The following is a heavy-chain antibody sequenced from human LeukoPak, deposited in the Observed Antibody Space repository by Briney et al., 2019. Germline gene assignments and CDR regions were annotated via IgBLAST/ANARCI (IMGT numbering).Heavy chain of an antibody. CDR3: AKNLPYSSGSFDY. V-gene: IGHV3-30*02. D-gene: IGHD6-19*01. Sequence: GGSLRLSCAVSGFTFSRYTMHWVRQAPGKGLEWVAFIRYDGSNKYYVDSVKGRFTISRDNSKNTLYLEMNNLRAEDTAVYYCAKNLPYSSGSFDYWGQGILVTVSS. CDR2: IRYDGSNK. CDR1: GFTFSRYT. J-gene: IGHJ4*02.